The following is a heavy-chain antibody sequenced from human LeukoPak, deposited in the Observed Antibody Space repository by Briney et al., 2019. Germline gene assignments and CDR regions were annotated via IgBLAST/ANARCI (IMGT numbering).Heavy chain of an antibody. CDR1: GFTFSSYA. CDR3: ARRISTSWYED. J-gene: IGHJ6*02. D-gene: IGHD6-13*01. CDR2: ISGSGGST. Sequence: GGSLRLSCAASGFTFSSYAMTWVRQAPGKGLEWVSTISGSGGSTYYADSVKGRFTISRDNSKNTLHLQMNSLRAEDTAVYYCARRISTSWYEDWGQGTTVIVSS. V-gene: IGHV3-23*01.